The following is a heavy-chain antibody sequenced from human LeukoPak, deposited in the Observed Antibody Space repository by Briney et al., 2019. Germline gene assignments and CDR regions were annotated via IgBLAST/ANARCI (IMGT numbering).Heavy chain of an antibody. Sequence: SVKVSCKASGGTFSSYAISWVRQAPGQGLEWMGGIIPIFGTANYAQKFQGRVTITADKSTSTAYMELSSLRSEDTAVYYCARAGYCSGGSCYGGGNDAFDIWGQGTMVTVSS. CDR1: GGTFSSYA. V-gene: IGHV1-69*06. CDR3: ARAGYCSGGSCYGGGNDAFDI. D-gene: IGHD2-15*01. CDR2: IIPIFGTA. J-gene: IGHJ3*02.